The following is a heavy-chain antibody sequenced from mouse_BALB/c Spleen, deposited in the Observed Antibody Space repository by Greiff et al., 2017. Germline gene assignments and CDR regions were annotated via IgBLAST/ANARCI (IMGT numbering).Heavy chain of an antibody. CDR2: IDPENGDT. CDR3: KGEYDEDY. D-gene: IGHD2-14*01. J-gene: IGHJ2*01. V-gene: IGHV14-4*02. CDR1: GFNIKDYY. Sequence: VQLQQSGAELVRPGASVKLSCTASGFNIKDYYMHWVKQRPEQGLEWIGWIDPENGDTEYAPKFQGKATMTADTSSNTAYLQLSSLTSEDTAVYYCKGEYDEDYWGQGTTLTVSS.